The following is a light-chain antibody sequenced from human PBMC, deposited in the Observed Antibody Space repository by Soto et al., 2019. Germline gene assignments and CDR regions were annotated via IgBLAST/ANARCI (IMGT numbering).Light chain of an antibody. CDR2: SAL. Sequence: DIQMTQSPSSLSASVGDRVTITCRASDAIASYVTWFQQKPGKAPRSLIYSALSLQDGVPSRFSGSRSGTDFTLTISNLQPEDFATYYCQQYHTYPYTFGQGTKLEIK. J-gene: IGKJ2*01. V-gene: IGKV1-16*01. CDR1: DAIASY. CDR3: QQYHTYPYT.